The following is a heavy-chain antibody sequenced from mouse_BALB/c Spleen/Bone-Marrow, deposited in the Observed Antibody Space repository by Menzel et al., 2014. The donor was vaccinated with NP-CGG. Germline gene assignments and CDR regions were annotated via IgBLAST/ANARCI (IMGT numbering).Heavy chain of an antibody. CDR1: GYTFTSYW. CDR2: IYPGSGST. V-gene: IGHV1S22*01. J-gene: IGHJ2*01. CDR3: TSWDY. Sequence: LQQPGSELVRPGASVKLSCKASGYTFTSYWMHWVKQRHGQGLEWIGNIYPGSGSTNYDEKFKSKGTLTVDTSSSTAYMHLSSLTSEDSAVYYCTSWDYWGQGTTPTVSS.